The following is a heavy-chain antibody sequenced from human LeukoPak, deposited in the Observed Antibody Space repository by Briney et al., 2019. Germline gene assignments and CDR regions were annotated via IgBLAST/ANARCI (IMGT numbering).Heavy chain of an antibody. Sequence: ASVKVSSKASGYTFTSYAMNWVRQAPGQGLEWMGWINTNTGNPTYAQGFTGRFVFSLDTSVGTAYLQISSLKAEDTAVYYCRAGDDILTGYYIVHDAFDIWGQGTMVTVSS. D-gene: IGHD3-9*01. J-gene: IGHJ3*02. CDR1: GYTFTSYA. V-gene: IGHV7-4-1*02. CDR2: INTNTGNP. CDR3: RAGDDILTGYYIVHDAFDI.